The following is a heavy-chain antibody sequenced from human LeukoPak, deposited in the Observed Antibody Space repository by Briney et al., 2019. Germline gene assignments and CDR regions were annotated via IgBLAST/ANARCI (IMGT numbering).Heavy chain of an antibody. CDR3: ARDANDAFDI. Sequence: SETLSLTCTVSGGSISGHYWSWIRQPPGKGLEWIGYISYIGSTKYNPSLKSRVTISVDTSKNQFSLKVTSVTAADTAVYYCARDANDAFDIWGQGTMVTVSS. J-gene: IGHJ3*02. CDR1: GGSISGHY. CDR2: ISYIGST. V-gene: IGHV4-59*11.